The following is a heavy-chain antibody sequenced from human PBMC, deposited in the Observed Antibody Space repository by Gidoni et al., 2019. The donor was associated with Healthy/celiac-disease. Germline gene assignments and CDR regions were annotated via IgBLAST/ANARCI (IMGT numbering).Heavy chain of an antibody. D-gene: IGHD3-10*01. CDR1: GLSLSTTGVG. CDR2: IFWDDDK. J-gene: IGHJ4*02. CDR3: AREMPTIGRFGDFDF. Sequence: QITSKESGPTLEKPTQILALTCTLSGLSLSTTGVGVCWIRQPPGKALEWLALIFWDDDKRYCPSLKSRLTITKDTSNNQVLLTMTNVDPVDTASYYCAREMPTIGRFGDFDFWGQGTLVTVSS. V-gene: IGHV2-5*02.